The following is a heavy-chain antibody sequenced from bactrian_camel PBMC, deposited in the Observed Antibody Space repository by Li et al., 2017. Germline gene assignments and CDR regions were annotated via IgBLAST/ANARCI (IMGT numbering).Heavy chain of an antibody. V-gene: IGHV3S55*01. CDR3: AAEEHCGAAVGANLWLSGAEFGS. CDR1: AYTYTPYC. D-gene: IGHD1*01. Sequence: QLVESGGGSVQAGGSLRLSCAASAYTYTPYCMGWFRQAPGKEREGVAAIDSWGTTRVVDSVQGRFTISKDIPKNTLYLQMTSLKPEDTARYFCAAEEHCGAAVGANLWLSGAEFGSWGQGTQVTVS. CDR2: IDSWGTT. J-gene: IGHJ6*01.